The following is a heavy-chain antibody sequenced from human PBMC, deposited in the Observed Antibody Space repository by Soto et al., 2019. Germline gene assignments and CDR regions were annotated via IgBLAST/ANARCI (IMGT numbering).Heavy chain of an antibody. D-gene: IGHD6-6*01. CDR1: GFTFSSYA. J-gene: IGHJ6*02. CDR2: ISYDGSNK. CDR3: ARSRSSSWYYYYGMAV. V-gene: IGHV3-30-3*01. Sequence: QVQLVESGGGVVQPGRSLRLSCAASGFTFSSYAMHWVRQAPGKGLEWVAVISYDGSNKYYADSVKGRFTISRDNSKNTLYLQRNSLRAEDTAVYYCARSRSSSWYYYYGMAVWGQGTTVTVSS.